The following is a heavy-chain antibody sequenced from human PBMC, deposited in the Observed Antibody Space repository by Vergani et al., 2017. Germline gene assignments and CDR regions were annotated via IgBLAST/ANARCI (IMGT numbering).Heavy chain of an antibody. CDR3: AGGLGCYDSSGYSRGNWFDP. D-gene: IGHD3-22*01. Sequence: QVQLVQSGAEVKKPGASVKVSSKASGYTFTSYDINWVRQATGQGLEWMGWMNPNSGNTGYAQKFQGRVTLTRNTSIRTAYMELSSLRSEDTAVYYGAGGLGCYDSSGYSRGNWFDPWGQGTLVTVSS. CDR2: MNPNSGNT. J-gene: IGHJ5*02. V-gene: IGHV1-8*01. CDR1: GYTFTSYD.